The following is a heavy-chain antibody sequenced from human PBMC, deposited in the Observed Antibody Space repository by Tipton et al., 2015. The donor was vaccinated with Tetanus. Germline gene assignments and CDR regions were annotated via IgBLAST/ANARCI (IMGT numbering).Heavy chain of an antibody. Sequence: LSLTCAVSGGSLSGHFWSWVRQTPGKGLEWISYIGSFSRTINYADSVRGRFTTFRDNAKSSLYLQMSRLRAEDTAVYYCARVVRDYYYGMDVWGQGTTVTVSS. CDR1: GGSLSGHF. J-gene: IGHJ6*02. V-gene: IGHV3-48*01. CDR2: IGSFSRTI. D-gene: IGHD3-22*01. CDR3: ARVVRDYYYGMDV.